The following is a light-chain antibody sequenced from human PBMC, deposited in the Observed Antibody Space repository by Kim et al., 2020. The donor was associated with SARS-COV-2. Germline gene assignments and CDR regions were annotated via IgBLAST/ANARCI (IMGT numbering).Light chain of an antibody. J-gene: IGLJ1*01. CDR1: NLGYKY. CDR3: QAWDGTSSYV. CDR2: QDN. Sequence: VSPGQTASISCSGDNLGYKYICWYQHKPGQSPVLVIYQDNKRPSGIPERFSGSNSGTSATLTISGTQTMDEADYYCQAWDGTSSYVFGTGTKVTVL. V-gene: IGLV3-1*01.